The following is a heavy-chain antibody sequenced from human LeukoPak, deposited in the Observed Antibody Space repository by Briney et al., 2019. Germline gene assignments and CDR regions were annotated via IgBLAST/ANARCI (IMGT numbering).Heavy chain of an antibody. V-gene: IGHV3-23*01. Sequence: WGTLRLSCAASGFTFSSYGMSWVRQAPGKGLEWVSAISGSGGSTYYADSVKGRFTISRDNSKNTLYLQMNSLRAEDTAVYYCATRRIRSYYSVLPRNWGQGTLVTVSS. D-gene: IGHD1-26*01. J-gene: IGHJ4*02. CDR3: ATRRIRSYYSVLPRN. CDR2: ISGSGGST. CDR1: GFTFSSYG.